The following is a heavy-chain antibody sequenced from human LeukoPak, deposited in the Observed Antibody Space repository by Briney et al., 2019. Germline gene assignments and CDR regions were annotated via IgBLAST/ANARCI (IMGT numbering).Heavy chain of an antibody. CDR3: AKDMCSGGSCYAVDY. CDR1: GFTFSTYG. D-gene: IGHD2-15*01. J-gene: IGHJ4*02. CDR2: ISYDGSNK. Sequence: GGSLRLSCAASGFTFSTYGMHWVRRAPGKGLEWVAVISYDGSNKYYADSVKGRFTISRDNSKNTLYLQMNSLRAEDTAVYYCAKDMCSGGSCYAVDYWGQGTLVTVSS. V-gene: IGHV3-30*18.